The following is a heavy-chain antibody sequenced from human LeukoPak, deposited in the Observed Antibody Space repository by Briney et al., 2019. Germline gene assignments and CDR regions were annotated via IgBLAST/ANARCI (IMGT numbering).Heavy chain of an antibody. CDR1: GGSISSSSYY. J-gene: IGHJ4*02. CDR2: MYYSGSS. D-gene: IGHD5-12*01. V-gene: IGHV4-39*07. Sequence: PSETLSLTCTVSGGSISSSSYYWGWVRQPPGKGLEWIGSMYYSGSSYYNRSLKSRVTISVDTSKNQVSLKLSSVTAADTAVYYCASPRVAATYWGQGTLVTVSS. CDR3: ASPRVAATY.